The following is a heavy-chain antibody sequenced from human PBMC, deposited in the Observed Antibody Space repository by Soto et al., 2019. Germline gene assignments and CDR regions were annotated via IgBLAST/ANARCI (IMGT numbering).Heavy chain of an antibody. CDR2: IWYDGSNK. Sequence: TGGSLRLSCAASGFTFSSYGMHWVRQAPGKGLEWVAVIWYDGSNKYYADSVKGRFTISRDNSKNTLYLQMNSLRAEDTAVYYCARDGEGTTTGTTSDYYYYGMDVWGQGTTVTVSS. D-gene: IGHD1-1*01. CDR1: GFTFSSYG. CDR3: ARDGEGTTTGTTSDYYYYGMDV. V-gene: IGHV3-33*01. J-gene: IGHJ6*02.